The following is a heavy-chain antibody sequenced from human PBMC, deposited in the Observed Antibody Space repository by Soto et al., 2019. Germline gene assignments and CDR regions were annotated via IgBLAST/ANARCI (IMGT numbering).Heavy chain of an antibody. CDR2: ISYDGSNK. CDR3: ARAQDSRGKLPQFDY. V-gene: IGHV3-30-3*01. D-gene: IGHD2-15*01. Sequence: PGGSLRLSCAASGFTFSSYAMHWVRQAPGKGLEWVSVISYDGSNKYYADSVKGRFTISRDNSKNTLYLQMNSLRAEDTAVYYCARAQDSRGKLPQFDYWGQGTLVTVSS. CDR1: GFTFSSYA. J-gene: IGHJ4*02.